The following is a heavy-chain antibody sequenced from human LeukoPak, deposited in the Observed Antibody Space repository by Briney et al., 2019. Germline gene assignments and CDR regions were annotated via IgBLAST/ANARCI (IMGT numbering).Heavy chain of an antibody. D-gene: IGHD5-18*01. V-gene: IGHV4-39*07. CDR1: GGSISSSSYY. CDR2: IYYSGST. CDR3: AILRGYSYGYTDY. Sequence: SETLSLTCTVSGGSISSSSYYWGWIRQPPGKGLEWIGSIYYSGSTYYNPSLKSRATISVDTSKNQFSLKLSSVTAADTAVYYCAILRGYSYGYTDYWGQGTLVTVSS. J-gene: IGHJ4*02.